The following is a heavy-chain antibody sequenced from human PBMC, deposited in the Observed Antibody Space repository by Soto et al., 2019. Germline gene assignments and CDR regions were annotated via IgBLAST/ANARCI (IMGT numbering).Heavy chain of an antibody. CDR2: ISSSSSTI. V-gene: IGHV3-48*02. Sequence: LRLSCAASGFTFSSYSMNWVRQAPGKGLEWVSYISSSSSTIYYADSVKGRFTISRDNAKNSLYLQMNSLRDEDAAVYYCARVNYDFWSGYSNWFDPWGQGTLVTVSS. CDR3: ARVNYDFWSGYSNWFDP. CDR1: GFTFSSYS. J-gene: IGHJ5*02. D-gene: IGHD3-3*01.